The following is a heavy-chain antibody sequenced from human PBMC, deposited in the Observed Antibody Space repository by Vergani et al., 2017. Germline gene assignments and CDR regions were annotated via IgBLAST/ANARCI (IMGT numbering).Heavy chain of an antibody. D-gene: IGHD3-10*01. Sequence: QVQLVESGGGVVQPGGSLRLSCAASGFTFSSYGMHWVRQAPGKGLEWVAFIRYDGSNKYYADSVKGRFTISRDNSKNTLYLQMNSLRAEDTAVYYCAKIGSWSYDYWGQGTLVTVSS. CDR3: AKIGSWSYDY. CDR1: GFTFSSYG. V-gene: IGHV3-30*02. CDR2: IRYDGSNK. J-gene: IGHJ4*02.